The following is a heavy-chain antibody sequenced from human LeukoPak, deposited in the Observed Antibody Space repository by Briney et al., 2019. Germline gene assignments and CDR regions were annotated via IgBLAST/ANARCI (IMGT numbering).Heavy chain of an antibody. CDR3: ARSREYYASGRLFDY. V-gene: IGHV5-51*01. Sequence: GESLKISCKGSGYSFITYWIGWVRQRPGKGLEWMGIIYPGDSDIRYSPSFQGQVTISADKSINTAYLQWSSLKASDTAMYYCARSREYYASGRLFDYWGQGTLVTVSS. CDR2: IYPGDSDI. D-gene: IGHD3-10*01. CDR1: GYSFITYW. J-gene: IGHJ4*02.